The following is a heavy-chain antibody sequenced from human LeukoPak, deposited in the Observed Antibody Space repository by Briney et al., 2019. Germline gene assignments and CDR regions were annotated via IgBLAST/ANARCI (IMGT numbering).Heavy chain of an antibody. CDR1: GYTFTSYY. Sequence: GASVKVSCKASGYTFTSYYMHWVRQAPGQGLEWMGIINPSGGSTSYAQKFQGRVTMTRDMSTSTVYMELSSLRSEDTAVYYCARAATEIIIVVGQKVVPAAIEADFDYWGQGTLVTVSS. CDR2: INPSGGST. J-gene: IGHJ4*02. V-gene: IGHV1-46*01. D-gene: IGHD2-2*02. CDR3: ARAATEIIIVVGQKVVPAAIEADFDY.